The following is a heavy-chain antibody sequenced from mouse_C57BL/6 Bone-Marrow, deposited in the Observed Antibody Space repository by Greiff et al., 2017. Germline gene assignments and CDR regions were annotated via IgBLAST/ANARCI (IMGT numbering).Heavy chain of an antibody. CDR2: IDPANGNT. CDR3: ASPITTVVATPFAY. J-gene: IGHJ3*01. CDR1: GYNIKNTY. Sequence: EVQLQQSVAELVRPGASVKLSCTASGYNIKNTYMHWVKQRPEQGLEWIGRIDPANGNTKYAPKFQGKATITADTSSNTAYLQLSSLTSEYTAIYYCASPITTVVATPFAYWGQGTLVTVSA. V-gene: IGHV14-3*01. D-gene: IGHD1-1*01.